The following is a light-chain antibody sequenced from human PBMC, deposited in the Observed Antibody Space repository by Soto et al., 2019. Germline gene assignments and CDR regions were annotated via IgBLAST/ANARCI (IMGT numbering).Light chain of an antibody. V-gene: IGKV3-20*01. J-gene: IGKJ1*01. CDR2: GAS. CDR1: QSVSSTY. CDR3: QHYGSSTWT. Sequence: EIVLTQSPGTLSLSPGEGATLSCRASQSVSSTYLAWYQQKPGQAPRLLIYGASSRATGIPDRFSGSGSGTDFTLTISRLEPEDFAVYYCQHYGSSTWTFGQGTKGEIK.